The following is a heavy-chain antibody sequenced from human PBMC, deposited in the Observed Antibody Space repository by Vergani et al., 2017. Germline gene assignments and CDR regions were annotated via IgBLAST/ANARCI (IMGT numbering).Heavy chain of an antibody. D-gene: IGHD6-13*01. CDR3: TTDTGSSVFDY. V-gene: IGHV3-23*04. Sequence: EVQLVESGGGLVQPGGSLRLSCAASGFTFSDYYMSWIRQAPGKGLEWVSTISGSGGSIFYADSVKGRFTISRDNSKNTLYLQMNSLRAEDTAVYYCTTDTGSSVFDYWGQGTLVTVSS. CDR1: GFTFSDYY. CDR2: ISGSGGSI. J-gene: IGHJ4*02.